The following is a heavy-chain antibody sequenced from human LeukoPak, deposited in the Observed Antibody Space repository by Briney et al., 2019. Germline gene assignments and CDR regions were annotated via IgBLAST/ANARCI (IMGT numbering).Heavy chain of an antibody. CDR3: AKRIEYSSSCAYFDF. D-gene: IGHD6-6*01. CDR1: GFTFSGYA. CDR2: ISASAGDT. Sequence: PGGSLRLSCAASGFTFSGYAMSWVRQAPGKGLEWVSAISASAGDTYYADSVKGRFTVSRDNSKNTLYLQMNNLRADDTAVYYCAKRIEYSSSCAYFDFWGQGTLLTVSS. V-gene: IGHV3-23*01. J-gene: IGHJ4*02.